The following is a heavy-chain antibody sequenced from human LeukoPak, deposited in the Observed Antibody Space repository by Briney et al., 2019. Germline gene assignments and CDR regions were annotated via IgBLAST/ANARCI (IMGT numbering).Heavy chain of an antibody. D-gene: IGHD2-15*01. CDR3: ARDCGGGSCYGPYDAFDI. CDR2: IWYDGSNK. J-gene: IGHJ3*02. Sequence: GRSLRLSCAASGFTFSNYGMHWVRQAPGKGLEGVAVIWYDGSNKYYADSVKGRFTISRDNAKNSLYLQMNSLRAEDTAVYYCARDCGGGSCYGPYDAFDIWGQGTMVTVSS. V-gene: IGHV3-33*01. CDR1: GFTFSNYG.